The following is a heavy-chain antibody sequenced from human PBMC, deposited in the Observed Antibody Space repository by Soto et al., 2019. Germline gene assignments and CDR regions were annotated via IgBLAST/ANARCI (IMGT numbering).Heavy chain of an antibody. CDR1: GFSLSTTGMC. Sequence: ESGPTLVNPTQTLTLTCTFSGFSLSTTGMCVSWIRQPPGKALEWLARIDWDDDKYYSTSLKTRLTISKDTFKNQVVLTMTNMDPVDTATYYCARIASSSSPYYYYYGMDVWGQGTTVTVSS. CDR2: IDWDDDK. D-gene: IGHD6-6*01. CDR3: ARIASSSSPYYYYYGMDV. J-gene: IGHJ6*02. V-gene: IGHV2-70*11.